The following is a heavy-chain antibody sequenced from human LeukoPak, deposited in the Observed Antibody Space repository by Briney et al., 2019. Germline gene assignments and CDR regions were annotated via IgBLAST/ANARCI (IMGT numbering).Heavy chain of an antibody. D-gene: IGHD1-1*01. CDR1: GYTFASYG. J-gene: IGHJ6*02. CDR3: ARDGTEDVRRSSQFYVKYNYNGMDF. CDR2: MSAYNGNT. V-gene: IGHV1-18*01. Sequence: GASVKVSCKASGYTFASYGISWVRQAPGPGIEWIGWMSAYNGNTNYAKKFQDRVALTTDTSATTVYMELTSLRSDDTAIYYCARDGTEDVRRSSQFYVKYNYNGMDFWGQGTMVTVSS.